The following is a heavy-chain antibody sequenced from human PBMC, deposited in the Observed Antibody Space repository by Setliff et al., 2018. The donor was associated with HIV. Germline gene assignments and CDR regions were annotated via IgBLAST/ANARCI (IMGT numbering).Heavy chain of an antibody. CDR1: GGTFSSYA. J-gene: IGHJ4*02. V-gene: IGHV1-69*06. CDR3: ARASLGDSGSYYYSY. Sequence: SVKVSCKASGGTFSSYAINWVRQAPGQGLEWMGRIIFIFGTANYAQKFQGRVTIIADKSTSTAYMEVSSLRSEDTAVYYCARASLGDSGSYYYSYWGQGTLVTVSS. D-gene: IGHD3-22*01. CDR2: IIFIFGTA.